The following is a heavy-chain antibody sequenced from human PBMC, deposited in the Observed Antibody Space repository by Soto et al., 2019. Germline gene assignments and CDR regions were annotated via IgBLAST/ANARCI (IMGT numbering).Heavy chain of an antibody. CDR3: ARVAAAGGGNFNWFDP. V-gene: IGHV4-39*01. Sequence: QLQLQESGPGLVKPSETLSLTCTVSGGSISSSSYYWGWIRQPPGKGLEWIGSLFYSGSTYYNPSLKGRLTISVDTSKTQFSLRLSSVTAADTAVYYCARVAAAGGGNFNWFDPWGQGTLVTVSS. J-gene: IGHJ5*02. CDR2: LFYSGST. CDR1: GGSISSSSYY. D-gene: IGHD6-13*01.